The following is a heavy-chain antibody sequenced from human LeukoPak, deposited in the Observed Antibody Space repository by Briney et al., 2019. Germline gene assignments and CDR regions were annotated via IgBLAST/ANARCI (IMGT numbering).Heavy chain of an antibody. CDR1: GGSVSGSDYY. CDR3: ARHRGSARGGSGYSQGQFDY. D-gene: IGHD3-22*01. CDR2: IHYSGST. J-gene: IGHJ4*02. Sequence: KPSETLSLTCTVPGGSVSGSDYYWGWIRQPPGKGLEWIGSIHYSGSTYYNPSLKSRVTISVDTSKNQFSLKLSSVTAADTALYYCARHRGSARGGSGYSQGQFDYWGQGTLVTVSS. V-gene: IGHV4-39*01.